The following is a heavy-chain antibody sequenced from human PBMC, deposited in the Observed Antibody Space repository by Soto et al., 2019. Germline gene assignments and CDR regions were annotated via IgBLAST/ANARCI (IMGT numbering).Heavy chain of an antibody. D-gene: IGHD2-15*01. CDR1: GFAFGNYP. CDR3: VRGGGGGLFDP. V-gene: IGHV3-23*01. Sequence: EAQLLQSGGGLVPPGGSLRLSCVASGFAFGNYPMAWVRQTPGKGLQWISTISGSGGMTDYEDSVRGRFTVSIDHSKDTVHLQMMSLTAEDTAIYYCVRGGGGGLFDPWGQGTMVTVSS. J-gene: IGHJ5*02. CDR2: ISGSGGMT.